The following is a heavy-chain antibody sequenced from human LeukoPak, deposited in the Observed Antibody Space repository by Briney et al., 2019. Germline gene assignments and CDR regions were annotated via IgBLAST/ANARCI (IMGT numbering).Heavy chain of an antibody. CDR1: GFTFSNAW. CDR2: IKNKTDGGTT. Sequence: GGSLRLSCAASGFTFSNAWMSWVRQAPGKGLEWVGRIKNKTDGGTTDYAAPVKGRFTISRDDSKNTLYLQMNSLKTEDTAVYYCTTEAPMITFGGVIVIPHYYFDYWGQGTLVTVSS. J-gene: IGHJ4*02. D-gene: IGHD3-16*02. V-gene: IGHV3-15*01. CDR3: TTEAPMITFGGVIVIPHYYFDY.